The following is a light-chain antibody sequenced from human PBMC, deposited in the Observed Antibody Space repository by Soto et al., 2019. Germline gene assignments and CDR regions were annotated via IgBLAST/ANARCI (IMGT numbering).Light chain of an antibody. CDR2: DDD. Sequence: VLTQPPSVSAAPGRRFTISCSGISSNIGGNSVSWYQQLPGTAPKLLIYDDDKRPSGIPDRLSGSKSGTSATLGITGFNTGDNLDHYCRQWDRSLSAYVFGTGTRVTGL. CDR1: SSNIGGNS. CDR3: RQWDRSLSAYV. V-gene: IGLV1-51*01. J-gene: IGLJ1*01.